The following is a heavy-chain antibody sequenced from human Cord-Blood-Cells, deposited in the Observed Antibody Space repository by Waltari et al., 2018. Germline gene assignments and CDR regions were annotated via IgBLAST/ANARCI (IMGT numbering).Heavy chain of an antibody. CDR1: GGTFSSYA. CDR3: ARSGFWSGSHSGAFDI. V-gene: IGHV1-69*06. CDR2: IIPLFGTA. J-gene: IGHJ3*02. D-gene: IGHD3-3*01. Sequence: QVQLVQSGAEVKKPGSSVKVSCKASGGTFSSYAISWVRQAPGQGLEWMGGIIPLFGTANYAQKFQGRVTITADKSTSTAYMELSSLRSEDTAVYYCARSGFWSGSHSGAFDIWGQGTMVTVSS.